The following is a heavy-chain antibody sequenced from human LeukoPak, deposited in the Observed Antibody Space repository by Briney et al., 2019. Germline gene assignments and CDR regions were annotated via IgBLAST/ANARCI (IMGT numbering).Heavy chain of an antibody. CDR1: GFTFSSYS. V-gene: IGHV3-21*01. D-gene: IGHD6-13*01. Sequence: GSLRLPCAASGFTFSSYSMNWVRQAPGKGLEWVSSISSSSSYIYYADSVKGRFTISRDNAKNSLYLQMNSLRAEDTAVYYCASAAGSPSFDYWGQGTLVTVSS. J-gene: IGHJ4*02. CDR2: ISSSSSYI. CDR3: ASAAGSPSFDY.